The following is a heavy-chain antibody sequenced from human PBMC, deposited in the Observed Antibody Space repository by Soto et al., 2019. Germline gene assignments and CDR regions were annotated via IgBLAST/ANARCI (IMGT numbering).Heavy chain of an antibody. CDR2: ISYDGSNK. CDR3: AKAPVNYDFWSGPYYYYGMDV. V-gene: IGHV3-30*18. J-gene: IGHJ6*02. CDR1: GFTFSSYG. Sequence: QVQLVESGGGVVQPGRSLRLSCAASGFTFSSYGMHWVRQAPGKGLEWVAVISYDGSNKYYADSVKGRFTISRDNSKNTLYLQMNSLRAEDTAVYYCAKAPVNYDFWSGPYYYYGMDVWGLGTTVTVSS. D-gene: IGHD3-3*01.